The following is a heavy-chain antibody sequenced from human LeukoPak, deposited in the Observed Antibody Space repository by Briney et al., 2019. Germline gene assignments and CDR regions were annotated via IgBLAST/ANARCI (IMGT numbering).Heavy chain of an antibody. Sequence: PGRSLRLSCAASGFTFSTYGMHWVRQAPGKGLEWVAVIWSDGSDRYYADSVKVRFTISRDNSKNTLYQQMNSLRAEDTAVYYCARGSGNYYYGMDVWGQGTTVTVSS. CDR1: GFTFSTYG. CDR3: ARGSGNYYYGMDV. J-gene: IGHJ6*02. V-gene: IGHV3-33*01. D-gene: IGHD1-26*01. CDR2: IWSDGSDR.